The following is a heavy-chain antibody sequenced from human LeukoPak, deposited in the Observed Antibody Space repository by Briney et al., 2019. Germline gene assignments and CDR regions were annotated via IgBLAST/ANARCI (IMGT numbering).Heavy chain of an antibody. CDR1: GYTFTSYA. J-gene: IGHJ4*02. CDR3: ARDFGQLVNYFDY. Sequence: GASVKVSFKASGYTFTSYAMHWVRQAPGQRLEWMGWINAGNGNTKYSQKFQGRVTITRDTSAGTAYMELSSLRSEDTAGYYCARDFGQLVNYFDYWGQGTLVTVSS. D-gene: IGHD6-6*01. V-gene: IGHV1-3*01. CDR2: INAGNGNT.